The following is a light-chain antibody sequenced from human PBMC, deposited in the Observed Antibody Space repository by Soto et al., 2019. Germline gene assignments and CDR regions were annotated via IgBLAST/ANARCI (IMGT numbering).Light chain of an antibody. CDR1: SSDVGGYNF. Sequence: QSALTQPPSASGSPGHSVTISCTGTSSDVGGYNFVSWYQQHPGKAPKLMIYEVSKRPSGVPDHFSGSKSGSTASLTVSGLQAEDEADYYCSSYAGSNNFPYVFVTGTKVTVL. CDR3: SSYAGSNNFPYV. J-gene: IGLJ1*01. CDR2: EVS. V-gene: IGLV2-8*01.